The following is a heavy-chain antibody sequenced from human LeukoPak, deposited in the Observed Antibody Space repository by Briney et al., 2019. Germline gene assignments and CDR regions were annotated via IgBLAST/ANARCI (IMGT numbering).Heavy chain of an antibody. CDR3: ARDRSYGSGGYYYMDV. CDR1: GFTFSSYS. CDR2: ISSSSSYI. J-gene: IGHJ6*03. Sequence: PGGSLRLSCAASGFTFSSYSMNWVRQPPGQGLERVSSISSSSSYIYYADSVKGRFTISRDNAKNSLYLQMNSLRAEDTAVYYCARDRSYGSGGYYYMDVWGKGTTVTVSS. V-gene: IGHV3-21*01. D-gene: IGHD3-10*01.